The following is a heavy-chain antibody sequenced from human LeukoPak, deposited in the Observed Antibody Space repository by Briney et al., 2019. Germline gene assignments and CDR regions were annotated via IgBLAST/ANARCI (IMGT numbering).Heavy chain of an antibody. CDR1: GGSINSGSYG. CDR3: ARGGGFYGSGTTHFDY. CDR2: IYRSGST. J-gene: IGHJ4*02. D-gene: IGHD3-10*01. Sequence: SQTLSLTCAVSGGSINSGSYGWSWIRQPPGKGLEWIGYIYRSGSTLYNPSLKSRVSITIDKSKNQFSLKLNSVTAADTAFYFCARGGGFYGSGTTHFDYWGQGALDTVSS. V-gene: IGHV4-30-2*01.